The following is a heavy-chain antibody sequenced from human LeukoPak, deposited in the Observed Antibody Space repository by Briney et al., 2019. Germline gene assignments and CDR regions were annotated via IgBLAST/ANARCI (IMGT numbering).Heavy chain of an antibody. Sequence: GGSLRLSCAASGFTFSSYVMSWVRQAPGKGLEWVSTLSGSGGSTYYADSVKGRFTISRDNSKNTLYLQMNSLSAEDTAVYYCAKDHGLHRGNMPYYFDYWGQGTLVTVSS. D-gene: IGHD2-2*01. V-gene: IGHV3-23*01. CDR1: GFTFSSYV. J-gene: IGHJ4*02. CDR3: AKDHGLHRGNMPYYFDY. CDR2: LSGSGGST.